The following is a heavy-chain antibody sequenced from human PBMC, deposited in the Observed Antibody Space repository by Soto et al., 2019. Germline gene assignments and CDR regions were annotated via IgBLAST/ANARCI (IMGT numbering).Heavy chain of an antibody. CDR3: ARGGGGGTVMDV. D-gene: IGHD2-15*01. CDR1: GFTFSSYA. CDR2: ISYDGSNK. Sequence: GGSLRLSCAASGFTFSSYAMHWVRQAPGKGLEWVAVISYDGSNKYYADSVKGRFTISRDNSKNTLYLQMNSLRAEDTAVYYCARGGGGGTVMDVWGQGTRISVSS. J-gene: IGHJ6*02. V-gene: IGHV3-30-3*01.